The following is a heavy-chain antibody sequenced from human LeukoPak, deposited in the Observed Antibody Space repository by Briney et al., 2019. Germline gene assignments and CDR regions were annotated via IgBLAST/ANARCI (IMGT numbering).Heavy chain of an antibody. Sequence: GGSLRLSCAAPGFTFSSYAMSWVRQAPGKGLEWVSAISGSGGSTYYADSVKGRFTISRDNSKNTLYLQMNSLRAEDTAVYYCARDAPQVAGTGGGFDPWGQGTLVTVSS. CDR1: GFTFSSYA. CDR3: ARDAPQVAGTGGGFDP. D-gene: IGHD6-19*01. J-gene: IGHJ5*02. V-gene: IGHV3-23*01. CDR2: ISGSGGST.